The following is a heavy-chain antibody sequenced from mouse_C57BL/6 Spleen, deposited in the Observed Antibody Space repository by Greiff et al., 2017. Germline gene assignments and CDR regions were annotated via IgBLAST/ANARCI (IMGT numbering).Heavy chain of an antibody. D-gene: IGHD4-1*01. CDR3: AREGTGDYAMDY. Sequence: EVQVVESGGGLVKPGGSLKLSCAASGFTFSSYAMSWVRQTPEKRLEWVATISDGGSYTYYPDNVKGRFTISRDNAKNNLYLQMSHLKSEDTAMYYCAREGTGDYAMDYGGQGTSVTVSS. CDR1: GFTFSSYA. CDR2: ISDGGSYT. V-gene: IGHV5-4*01. J-gene: IGHJ4*01.